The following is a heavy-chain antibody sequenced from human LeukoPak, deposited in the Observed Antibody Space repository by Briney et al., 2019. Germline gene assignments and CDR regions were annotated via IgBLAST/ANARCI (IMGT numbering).Heavy chain of an antibody. CDR2: ISASGDKT. D-gene: IGHD3-22*01. V-gene: IGHV3-23*01. Sequence: GGSLRLLCSASGFSFRVYPVRYPRHAPGEAREGISTISASGDKTYFADSVTGRFTISRANSKGTLYLQMNSLRAEDTALYYCARDFYDSTGYYYDYWGQGTLVTVSS. J-gene: IGHJ4*02. CDR3: ARDFYDSTGYYYDY. CDR1: GFSFRVYP.